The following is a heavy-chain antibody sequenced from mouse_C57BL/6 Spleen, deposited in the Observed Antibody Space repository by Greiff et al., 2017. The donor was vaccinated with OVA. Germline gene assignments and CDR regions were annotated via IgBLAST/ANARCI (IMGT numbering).Heavy chain of an antibody. CDR1: GFTFSSYG. D-gene: IGHD4-1*01. Sequence: EVKLVESGGDLVKPGGSLKLSCAASGFTFSSYGMSWVRQTPDKRLEWVATISSGSSYTYYPDSVKGRFTISRDNAKNTLYLQMSRLKSEDTAMYYCARPANWDEGRFAYWGQGTLVTVSA. V-gene: IGHV5-6*01. CDR3: ARPANWDEGRFAY. CDR2: ISSGSSYT. J-gene: IGHJ3*01.